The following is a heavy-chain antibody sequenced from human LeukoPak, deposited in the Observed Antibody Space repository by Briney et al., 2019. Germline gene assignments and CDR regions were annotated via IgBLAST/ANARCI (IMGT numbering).Heavy chain of an antibody. D-gene: IGHD3-3*01. V-gene: IGHV4-34*01. CDR2: INHSGST. CDR1: GGSFSGYY. CDR3: ARGNYDFWSGYYFWFDP. J-gene: IGHJ5*02. Sequence: SETLSLTCAVYGGSFSGYYWSWIRQPPGKGLEWIGEINHSGSTNYNPSLKSRVTISVDTSKNQFSLKLSSVTAADTAVYCCARGNYDFWSGYYFWFDPWGQGTLVTVSS.